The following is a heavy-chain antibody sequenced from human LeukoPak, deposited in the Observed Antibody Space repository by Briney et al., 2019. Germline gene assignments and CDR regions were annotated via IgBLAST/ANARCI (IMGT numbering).Heavy chain of an antibody. CDR1: GGSISSSSYH. CDR3: ARGLAYYGSHAYYFDY. V-gene: IGHV4-39*01. D-gene: IGHD3-10*01. J-gene: IGHJ4*02. CDR2: IYYSGST. Sequence: SSETLSLTCTVSGGSISSSSYHWGWIRQPPGKGLEWIGSIYYSGSTYYNPSLKSRVTISVDTSKNQFSLKLSSVTAADTAVYYCARGLAYYGSHAYYFDYWGQGTLVTVSS.